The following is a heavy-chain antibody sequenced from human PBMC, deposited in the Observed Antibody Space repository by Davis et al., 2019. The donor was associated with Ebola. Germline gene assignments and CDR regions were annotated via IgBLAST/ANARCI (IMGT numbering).Heavy chain of an antibody. Sequence: AASVKVSCKASGYTFTSYGISWVRQASGQGLEWMGWISAYNGNTNYAQKLQGRVTMTTDTSTSTAYMELRSLRSEDTAVYYCAREENSGWYIRRFHYWGQGTLVTVSS. CDR1: GYTFTSYG. D-gene: IGHD6-19*01. V-gene: IGHV1-18*04. J-gene: IGHJ4*02. CDR2: ISAYNGNT. CDR3: AREENSGWYIRRFHY.